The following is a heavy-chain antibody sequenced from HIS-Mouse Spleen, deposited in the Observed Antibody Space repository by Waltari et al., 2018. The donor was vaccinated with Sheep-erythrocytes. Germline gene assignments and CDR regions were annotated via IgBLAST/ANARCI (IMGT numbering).Heavy chain of an antibody. V-gene: IGHV1-2*02. J-gene: IGHJ4*02. CDR2: INPTSGGT. CDR1: GYTFTGYY. D-gene: IGHD2-15*01. Sequence: QVQLVQSGAEVKKPGASVKVSCKASGYTFTGYYMHWVRQAPGQGLEWMGWINPTSGGTNYAQKFQGRVTMTRDTSISTAYMELSRLRSDDTAVYYCARWRMEVVMYDYWGQGTLVTVSS. CDR3: ARWRMEVVMYDY.